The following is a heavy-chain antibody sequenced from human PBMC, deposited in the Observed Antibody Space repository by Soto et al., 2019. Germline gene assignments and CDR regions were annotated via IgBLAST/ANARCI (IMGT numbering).Heavy chain of an antibody. CDR2: SYHSGRS. CDR3: ARARYCDGCFDL. V-gene: IGHV4-30-2*06. J-gene: IGHJ4*02. Sequence: PSETLSLTCTVPGGSINSAGHSWGCVRRSPGKCLEWLGWSYHSGRSYYNPSLQSRVRISVDRSKAQLYLTLTSVTAADTAVYFCARARYCDGCFDLCGLGTPVTVSS. D-gene: IGHD2-21*01. CDR1: GGSINSAGHS.